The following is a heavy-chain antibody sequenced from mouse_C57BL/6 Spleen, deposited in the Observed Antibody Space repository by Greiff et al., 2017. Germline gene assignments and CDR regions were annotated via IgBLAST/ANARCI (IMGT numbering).Heavy chain of an antibody. V-gene: IGHV1-66*01. CDR1: GYSFTSYY. Sequence: QVQLQQSGPELVKPGASVKISCKASGYSFTSYYIHWVKQRPGQGLEWIGWLYPGSGNTKYNEKFKGKATLTADTASSTAYMQLSSLTSEDSAVYYCARPFYDGSYYYAMDYWGQGTSVTVSS. CDR2: LYPGSGNT. CDR3: ARPFYDGSYYYAMDY. D-gene: IGHD2-3*01. J-gene: IGHJ4*01.